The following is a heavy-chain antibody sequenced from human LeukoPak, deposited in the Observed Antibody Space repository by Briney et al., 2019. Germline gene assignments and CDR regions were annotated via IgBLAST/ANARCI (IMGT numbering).Heavy chain of an antibody. Sequence: GGSLRLSCAAPGFTFSSYWMHWVRQAPGKGLVWVGFIRSKAYGGTTEYAASVKGRFTISRDDSKSIAYLQMNSLKTEDTAVYYCTRDRIAAAGTFDYWGQGTLVTVSS. V-gene: IGHV3-49*04. J-gene: IGHJ4*02. D-gene: IGHD6-13*01. CDR3: TRDRIAAAGTFDY. CDR1: GFTFSSYW. CDR2: IRSKAYGGTT.